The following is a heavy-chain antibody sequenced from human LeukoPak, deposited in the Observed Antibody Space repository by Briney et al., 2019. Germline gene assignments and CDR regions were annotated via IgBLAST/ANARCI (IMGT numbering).Heavy chain of an antibody. CDR2: FSGNGGDK. CDR3: AREDSAGATFDY. J-gene: IGHJ4*02. D-gene: IGHD2-21*01. CDR1: GFTFSSSA. Sequence: GGSLRLSCVASGFTFSSSAMTWVRQAPGKGLEWVSSFSGNGGDKYYADSVKGRFTISRDISKNAFYLQMNSLRADDTALYYCAREDSAGATFDYWGQGTLVTVSS. V-gene: IGHV3-23*01.